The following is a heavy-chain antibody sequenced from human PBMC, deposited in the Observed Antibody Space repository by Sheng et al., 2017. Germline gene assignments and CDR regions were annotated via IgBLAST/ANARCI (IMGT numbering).Heavy chain of an antibody. V-gene: IGHV3-23*01. CDR2: ISGSGDIT. CDR1: GFTFSSYA. D-gene: IGHD3-9*01. J-gene: IGHJ4*02. Sequence: EVQLLESGGGLVQPGGSLRLFCAASGFTFSSYAMSWVRQAPGKGLEWVSAISGSGDITYYADFVKGRFTISRDNSKNTLNLQMNSLRAEDTAVYYCAKAGLRYFDWVFPLKGDPVFDYWGQGTLVSVSS. CDR3: AKAGLRYFDWVFPLKGDPVFDY.